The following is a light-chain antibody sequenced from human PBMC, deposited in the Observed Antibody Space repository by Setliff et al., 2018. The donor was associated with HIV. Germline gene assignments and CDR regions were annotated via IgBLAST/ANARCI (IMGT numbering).Light chain of an antibody. CDR3: CSYTSSTPLYV. CDR2: DVN. CDR1: SSDVGNYNY. J-gene: IGLJ1*01. Sequence: QSALTQPASVSGSPGQSITISCTGTSSDVGNYNYVSWYQQHPGKAPKLMIYDVNNRPSGVSNRFSGSKSGNTASLTISGLQAEDEADYYCCSYTSSTPLYVFGTGTKVTVL. V-gene: IGLV2-14*03.